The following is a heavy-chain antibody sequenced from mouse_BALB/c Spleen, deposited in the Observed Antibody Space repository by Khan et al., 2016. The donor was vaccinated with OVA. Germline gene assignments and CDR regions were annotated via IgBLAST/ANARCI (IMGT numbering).Heavy chain of an antibody. CDR1: GYTFTDYY. J-gene: IGHJ2*01. CDR2: IYPGSGKP. V-gene: IGHV1-77*01. Sequence: QVQLKQSGAELARPGASVKLSCKASGYTFTDYYINWVKQRTGQGLEWIGDIYPGSGKPYYNEKFKGKATLTADKSSSTAYMQLSSLTSEDSAVYCCARGDYGLYYFDYWGQDTTLTVSS. CDR3: ARGDYGLYYFDY. D-gene: IGHD1-2*01.